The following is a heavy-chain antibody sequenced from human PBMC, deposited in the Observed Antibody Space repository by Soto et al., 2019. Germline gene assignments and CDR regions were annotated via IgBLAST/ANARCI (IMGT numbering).Heavy chain of an antibody. Sequence: GGSLRLSCAASGFTFSSYAMTWVRQAPGKGLEWVSTIRASGGSTYYADSVKGRFTISRDNSMNTLFLHMNSLRAEDTAVYYCARDWWRTGYSSGWFPFDPWGQGTLVTVSS. D-gene: IGHD6-19*01. CDR2: IRASGGST. J-gene: IGHJ5*02. CDR3: ARDWWRTGYSSGWFPFDP. V-gene: IGHV3-23*01. CDR1: GFTFSSYA.